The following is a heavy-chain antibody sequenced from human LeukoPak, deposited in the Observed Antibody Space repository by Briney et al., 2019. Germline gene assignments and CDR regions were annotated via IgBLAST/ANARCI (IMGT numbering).Heavy chain of an antibody. CDR2: IYYSGST. J-gene: IGHJ4*02. CDR1: GCSIITYY. V-gene: IGHV4-59*01. CDR3: AREQVATISYYFDY. D-gene: IGHD2-15*01. Sequence: SETLSLTCSVSGCSIITYYWSWIRQPPGKGLEWIGYIYYSGSTNYNPSLKSRVTISVDTSKNQFSLKLSSVTAADTAVYYCAREQVATISYYFDYWGQGTLVTVSS.